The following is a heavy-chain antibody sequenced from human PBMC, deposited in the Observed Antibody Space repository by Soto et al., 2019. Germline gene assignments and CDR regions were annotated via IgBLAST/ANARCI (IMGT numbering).Heavy chain of an antibody. CDR3: GSGRSGGWHEVYFDC. V-gene: IGHV1-2*02. Sequence: QVQLVQSGAEVKKPGASVKVSCKASGYTFTGYYMHWVLQAPGQGLAWMGWINPNSGGTNYAQTFQGRVTMTRDTSISTAYRELSSLTATATAVYYCGSGRSGGWHEVYFDCWGQGTLVAVSS. J-gene: IGHJ4*02. D-gene: IGHD6-19*01. CDR1: GYTFTGYY. CDR2: INPNSGGT.